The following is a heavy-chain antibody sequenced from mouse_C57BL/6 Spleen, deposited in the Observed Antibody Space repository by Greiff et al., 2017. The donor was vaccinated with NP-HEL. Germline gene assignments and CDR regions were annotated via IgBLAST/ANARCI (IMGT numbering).Heavy chain of an antibody. CDR3: TGGYYAFWYFDV. V-gene: IGHV6-3*01. D-gene: IGHD2-3*01. CDR2: IRLKSDNYAT. Sequence: EVKLQESGGGLVQPGGSMKLSCVASGFTFSNYWMNWVRQSPEKGLEWVAQIRLKSDNYATHYAESVKGRFTISRDDSKSSVYLQMNNLRAEDTGIYYCTGGYYAFWYFDVWGTGTTVTVSS. CDR1: GFTFSNYW. J-gene: IGHJ1*03.